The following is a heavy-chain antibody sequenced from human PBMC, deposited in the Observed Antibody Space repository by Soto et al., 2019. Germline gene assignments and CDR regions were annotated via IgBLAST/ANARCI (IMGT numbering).Heavy chain of an antibody. J-gene: IGHJ6*02. CDR2: ISGSGGST. Sequence: GGSLRLSCAASGFTFSDYYMSWIRQAPGKGLEWVSAISGSGGSTYYADSVKGRFTISRDNPKNTLYLQMSSLRSEDTAVYYCAKVERFKSPEDYYYSGMDVWGQGTTVTVSS. CDR1: GFTFSDYY. CDR3: AKVERFKSPEDYYYSGMDV. V-gene: IGHV3-23*01. D-gene: IGHD3-3*01.